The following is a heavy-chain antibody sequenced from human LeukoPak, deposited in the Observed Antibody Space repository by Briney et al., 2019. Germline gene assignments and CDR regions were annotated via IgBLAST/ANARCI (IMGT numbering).Heavy chain of an antibody. CDR2: IGGSGSTT. CDR3: ATYRQVLLPFES. CDR1: GFTFRSYE. V-gene: IGHV3-23*01. D-gene: IGHD2-8*02. Sequence: SGGSLRLSCLASGFTFRSYEMNWVRQGPGKGLEWVSAIGGSGSTTYYADSVKGRFTISRDNSKNTLYLQMSSLRAEDTAIYYCATYRQVLLPFESWGQGTLVTVSS. J-gene: IGHJ4*02.